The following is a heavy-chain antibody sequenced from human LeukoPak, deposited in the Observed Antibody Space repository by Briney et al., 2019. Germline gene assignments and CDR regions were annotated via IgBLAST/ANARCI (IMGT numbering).Heavy chain of an antibody. D-gene: IGHD1-26*01. Sequence: PGGSLRLSCAASGFTFSSYAMSWVRQAPGKGLEWVSAISGSGGSTYYADSVKGRFTISRDNSQNTLYLQMNSLRAEDTAVYYCAKVSAPQVGATMIDYWGQGTLVTVSS. CDR1: GFTFSSYA. CDR2: ISGSGGST. J-gene: IGHJ4*02. CDR3: AKVSAPQVGATMIDY. V-gene: IGHV3-23*01.